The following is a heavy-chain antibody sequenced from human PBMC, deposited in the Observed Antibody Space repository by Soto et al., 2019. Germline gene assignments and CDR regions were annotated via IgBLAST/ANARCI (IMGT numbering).Heavy chain of an antibody. CDR3: ARDRVTRSWDY. Sequence: GGSLRLSCAASGFTFSSYSMNRVRQAPGKGLEWVSSISSSSSYIYYADSVKGRFTISRDNAKNSLYLQMNSLRAEDTAVYYCARDRVTRSWDYWGQGTLVTVSS. CDR1: GFTFSSYS. CDR2: ISSSSSYI. V-gene: IGHV3-21*01. J-gene: IGHJ4*02. D-gene: IGHD4-17*01.